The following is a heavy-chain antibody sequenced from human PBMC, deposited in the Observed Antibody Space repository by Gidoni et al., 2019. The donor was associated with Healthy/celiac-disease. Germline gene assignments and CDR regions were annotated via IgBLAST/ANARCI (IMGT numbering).Heavy chain of an antibody. Sequence: QVQLVQSGAEVKKPGYSVKAPCKASGGTFSTYTISWVRQAPGQGLEWMVRIIPILGIANYAQKFQSRVPITTDKSTVTAYMELSSLGSEDTAVYYCAGGEEWEVDYWGQGTLVTVSS. J-gene: IGHJ4*02. CDR1: GGTFSTYT. CDR3: AGGEEWEVDY. V-gene: IGHV1-69*02. CDR2: IIPILGIA. D-gene: IGHD1-26*01.